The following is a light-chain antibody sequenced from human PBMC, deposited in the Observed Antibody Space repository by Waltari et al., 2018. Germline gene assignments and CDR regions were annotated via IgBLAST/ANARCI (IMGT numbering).Light chain of an antibody. Sequence: EIVLTQSPGTLSLSPGERATLSCRASQSVGRSLVWYPQKPGQGPRLVIYNTYTRATGLPDRFSGSGSGTDFSLTISRLEPEDFAVYYCQHNVRLPVTFGQGTKVEIK. J-gene: IGKJ1*01. V-gene: IGKV3-20*01. CDR2: NTY. CDR1: QSVGRS. CDR3: QHNVRLPVT.